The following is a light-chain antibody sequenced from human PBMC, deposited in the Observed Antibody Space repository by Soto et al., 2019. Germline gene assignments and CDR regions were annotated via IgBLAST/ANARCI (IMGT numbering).Light chain of an antibody. V-gene: IGKV1-39*01. CDR3: QQSYTFPYT. J-gene: IGKJ2*01. Sequence: DIQMTQSPSSLSASVGDRVTITCRASQSISRSLNWYRQKPGTAPNLLISSASSLQSGVPSRFSGSGSGTDFTLTISSLLPEDVATYYGQQSYTFPYTFGQGTKLEIK. CDR1: QSISRS. CDR2: SAS.